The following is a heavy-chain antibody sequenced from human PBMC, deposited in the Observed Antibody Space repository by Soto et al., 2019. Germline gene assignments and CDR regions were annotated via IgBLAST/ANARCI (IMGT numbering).Heavy chain of an antibody. Sequence: QLQLQESGSGLVKPSQTMSLTCAVSGGAISSGGYSWSWIRQPPGKVLEWIGYIYHSGSTYSTPSLKSRVTISVDRSKHQFSLKLSSVTAADTAVSYCARVPDRWGQGTLVTVSS. D-gene: IGHD2-2*01. V-gene: IGHV4-30-2*01. CDR1: GGAISSGGYS. CDR3: ARVPDR. CDR2: IYHSGST. J-gene: IGHJ5*02.